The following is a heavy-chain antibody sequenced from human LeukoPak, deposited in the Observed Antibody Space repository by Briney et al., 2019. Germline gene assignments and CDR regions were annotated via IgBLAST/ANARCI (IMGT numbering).Heavy chain of an antibody. J-gene: IGHJ4*02. Sequence: SVKVSCKASGGTFSSYAISWVRQAPGQGLEWMGGIIPIFGTANYAQKFQGRVTITTDESTSTAYMELSSLRSEDTAVYYCARSRRDSFLVDYWGQGTLVTVSS. D-gene: IGHD2-15*01. CDR1: GGTFSSYA. CDR3: ARSRRDSFLVDY. V-gene: IGHV1-69*05. CDR2: IIPIFGTA.